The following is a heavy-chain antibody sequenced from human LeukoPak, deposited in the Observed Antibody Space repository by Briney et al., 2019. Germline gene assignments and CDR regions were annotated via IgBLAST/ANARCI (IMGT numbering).Heavy chain of an antibody. Sequence: GGSLRLSCEASGFTFSDYYMNWIRQAPGKGLEWVSYISSSSSYTNYADSVKGRFTISRDNAKNSLYLQMNSLRAEDTAVYYCVRDLGGDSYGYVHYGMDVWGKGTTVTVPS. CDR2: ISSSSSYT. J-gene: IGHJ6*04. D-gene: IGHD5-18*01. V-gene: IGHV3-11*06. CDR3: VRDLGGDSYGYVHYGMDV. CDR1: GFTFSDYY.